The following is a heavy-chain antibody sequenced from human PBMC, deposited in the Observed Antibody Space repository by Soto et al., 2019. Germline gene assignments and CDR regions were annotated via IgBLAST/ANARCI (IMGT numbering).Heavy chain of an antibody. CDR3: AKQLGPYYYYYGMDV. V-gene: IGHV3-23*01. J-gene: IGHJ6*02. Sequence: EVQLLESGGGLVQPGGSLRVSCAASGFSFSNYAMSWVRQAPGKGLEWVSAISGSGGSTYYADSVKGRFTISRDNSKNTLYLQMNSLRAEDTAVYYCAKQLGPYYYYYGMDVWGQGTTVTVSS. CDR2: ISGSGGST. CDR1: GFSFSNYA. D-gene: IGHD6-6*01.